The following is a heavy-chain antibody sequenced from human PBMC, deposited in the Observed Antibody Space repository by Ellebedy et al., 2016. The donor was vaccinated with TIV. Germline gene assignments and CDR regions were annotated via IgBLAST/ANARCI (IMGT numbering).Heavy chain of an antibody. D-gene: IGHD4-17*01. J-gene: IGHJ4*02. V-gene: IGHV3-73*01. CDR1: GFTFSGSA. CDR2: IRSKANSYAT. CDR3: TTVPDYGVYGFYFDY. Sequence: GGSLRLXCEASGFTFSGSAMHWVRQASGKGLEWVGRIRSKANSYATAYTASVKGRFSISRDDSKNTAYLQMNSLKTEDTAVYYCTTVPDYGVYGFYFDYWGQGTLVTVSS.